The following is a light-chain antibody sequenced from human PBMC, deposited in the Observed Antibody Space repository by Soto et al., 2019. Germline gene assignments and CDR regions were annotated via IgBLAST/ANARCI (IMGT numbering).Light chain of an antibody. Sequence: DIQMTQSPSSLSASVGDRVTITCRASQDINNYLAWYQQKPGKVPKLLIYAASTLQSGVPLRFSGSGSGTDFTLTISSLQPEDVATYYCQKYNSAPWTFGQGTKVEIK. CDR2: AAS. CDR1: QDINNY. V-gene: IGKV1-27*01. CDR3: QKYNSAPWT. J-gene: IGKJ1*01.